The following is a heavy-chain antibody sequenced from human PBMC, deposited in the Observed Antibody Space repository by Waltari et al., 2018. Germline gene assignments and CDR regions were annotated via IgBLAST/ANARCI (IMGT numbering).Heavy chain of an antibody. CDR3: ARDLGLDYGSGNYYRNWFDP. J-gene: IGHJ5*02. V-gene: IGHV4-61*02. D-gene: IGHD3-10*01. CDR1: GGSIRSGSYF. CDR2: IYHTGRT. Sequence: QVQLQESGPGLVKPSQTLSLTCTVSGGSIRSGSYFWRWIRQPAGKGLEWIGRIYHTGRTNSNPALNRLVTIAVDTAKNQFSLNLRSVTAADTGVYYCARDLGLDYGSGNYYRNWFDPWGQGTLVTVSS.